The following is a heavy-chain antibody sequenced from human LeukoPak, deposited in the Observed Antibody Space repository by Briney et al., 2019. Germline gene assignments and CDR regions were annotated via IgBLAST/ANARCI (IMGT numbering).Heavy chain of an antibody. J-gene: IGHJ4*02. CDR1: GGSISSGDYY. Sequence: SETLFLTCTVSGGSISSGDYYWSWIRQPPGKGLEWIGYIYYSGSTYYNPSLKSRVTISVDTSKNQFSLKLSSVTAADTAVYYCARGSMSYYDSSGYSEFDYWGQGTLVTVSS. CDR3: ARGSMSYYDSSGYSEFDY. CDR2: IYYSGST. D-gene: IGHD3-22*01. V-gene: IGHV4-30-4*01.